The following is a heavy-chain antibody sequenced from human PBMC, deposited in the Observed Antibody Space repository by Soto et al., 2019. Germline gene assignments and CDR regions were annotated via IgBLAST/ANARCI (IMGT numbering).Heavy chain of an antibody. Sequence: ASVKVSCKASGGTFSSYAISWVRQAPGQGLEWMGGIIPILGIANYAQKFQGRVTITADKSTSTAYMELSSLRSEDTAVYYCARSTDANYYDSSGYYYYFDYWGQGTLVTVSS. D-gene: IGHD3-22*01. CDR2: IIPILGIA. V-gene: IGHV1-69*10. CDR1: GGTFSSYA. CDR3: ARSTDANYYDSSGYYYYFDY. J-gene: IGHJ4*02.